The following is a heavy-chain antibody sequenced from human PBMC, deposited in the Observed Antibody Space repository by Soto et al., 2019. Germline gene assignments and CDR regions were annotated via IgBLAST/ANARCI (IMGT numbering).Heavy chain of an antibody. CDR2: ISGSGGST. V-gene: IGHV3-23*01. CDR3: AKDPFITMVRGVFDY. Sequence: EVQLLESGGGLVQPGGSLRLSCAASGFTFSSYAMSWVRQAPGKGMEWVSAISGSGGSTYYADSGKGRFTLCRDNSKNTLHLQMNRLRADDTAVYYCAKDPFITMVRGVFDYWGQGTLVTVSS. D-gene: IGHD3-10*01. J-gene: IGHJ4*02. CDR1: GFTFSSYA.